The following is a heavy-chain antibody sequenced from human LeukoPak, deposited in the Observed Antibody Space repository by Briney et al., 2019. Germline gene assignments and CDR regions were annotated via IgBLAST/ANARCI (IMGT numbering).Heavy chain of an antibody. CDR2: IDPSDSYT. V-gene: IGHV5-10-1*01. CDR1: GYSFTSYR. Sequence: GESLKISCKGSGYSFTSYRISWVRQMPGKGLEWMGRIDPSDSYTNYSPSFQGHVTISADKSISTAYLQWSSLKASDTAMYYCARHTYYYDSSGYYYVDYWDQGTLVTVSS. CDR3: ARHTYYYDSSGYYYVDY. J-gene: IGHJ4*02. D-gene: IGHD3-22*01.